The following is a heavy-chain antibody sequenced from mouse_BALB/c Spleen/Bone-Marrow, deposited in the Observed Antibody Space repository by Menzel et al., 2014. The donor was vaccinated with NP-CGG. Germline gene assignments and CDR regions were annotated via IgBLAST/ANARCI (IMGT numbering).Heavy chain of an antibody. D-gene: IGHD2-4*01. CDR3: ARDYYYAMDY. CDR1: GYTFTNYW. J-gene: IGHJ4*01. CDR2: IKVSTGYT. V-gene: IGHV1-7*01. Sequence: QVQLKQSGAELAKPGASVKMSCKASGYTFTNYWMYWVKQRPGQGLEWIGYIKVSTGYTEYNLKFKDKATLTADKSSSTAYMQLSSPTSEDSAVYYCARDYYYAMDYWGQGTSVTVSS.